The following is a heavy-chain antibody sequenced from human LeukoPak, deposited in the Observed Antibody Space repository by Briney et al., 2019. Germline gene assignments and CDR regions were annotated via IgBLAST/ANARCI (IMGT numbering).Heavy chain of an antibody. V-gene: IGHV3-11*04. CDR2: ISSSGSTI. J-gene: IGHJ5*02. CDR1: GFTFSDYY. D-gene: IGHD2-15*01. CDR3: ARAVGYCSGGSCNWFDP. Sequence: KPGGSLRLSCAASGFTFSDYYMTWIRQAPGKGLEWVSYISSSGSTIYYADSVKGRFTISRDNAKNSLYLQMNSLSAEDTAVYYCARAVGYCSGGSCNWFDPWGQGTLVTVSS.